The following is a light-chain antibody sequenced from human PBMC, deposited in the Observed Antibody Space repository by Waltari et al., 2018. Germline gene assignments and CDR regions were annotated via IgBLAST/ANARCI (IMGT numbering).Light chain of an antibody. CDR2: EDT. Sequence: SYELTQPPSVSVSPGQTARITCSGDGLPKKFVYWYQEKSGQAPTLVIYEDTKRPSGIPDRFSVSTSGTVATLTVSGAQVEDEAVDYCFSSAISDSYRGVFGGGTKLAVL. V-gene: IGLV3-10*01. CDR1: GLPKKF. J-gene: IGLJ3*02. CDR3: FSSAISDSYRGV.